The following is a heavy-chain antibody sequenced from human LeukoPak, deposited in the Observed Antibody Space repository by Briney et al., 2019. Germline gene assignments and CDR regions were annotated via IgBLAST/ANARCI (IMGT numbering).Heavy chain of an antibody. CDR1: GFIFTSYA. CDR3: ARVRVRGSYSHPLDY. D-gene: IGHD1-26*01. CDR2: ISGGGGST. Sequence: QPGGSLRLSCAASGFIFTSYAMSWVRQVPGKGLEWVSGISGGGGSTFYADSVKGRFTISRDSSKHTLYLQMNSLRAEDTAVYYCARVRVRGSYSHPLDYWGQGTLVTVSS. J-gene: IGHJ4*02. V-gene: IGHV3-23*01.